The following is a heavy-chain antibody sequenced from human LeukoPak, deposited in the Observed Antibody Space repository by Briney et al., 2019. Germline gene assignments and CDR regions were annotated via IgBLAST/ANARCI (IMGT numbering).Heavy chain of an antibody. J-gene: IGHJ4*02. D-gene: IGHD5-24*01. CDR2: INPNSGGT. Sequence: GASEKVPCKASGYTFTGYYMHWVRQAPGQGLDWMGWINPNSGGTKYAQNFQGRVTLTTDTSINTAYMELSSLRSDDTAVYYCAREGRNGYNEGYFDYWGQGTLVTVSS. CDR1: GYTFTGYY. V-gene: IGHV1-2*02. CDR3: AREGRNGYNEGYFDY.